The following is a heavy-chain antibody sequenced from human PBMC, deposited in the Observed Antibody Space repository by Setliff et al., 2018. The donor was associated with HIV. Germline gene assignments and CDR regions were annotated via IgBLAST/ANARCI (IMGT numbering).Heavy chain of an antibody. V-gene: IGHV4-34*01. CDR1: GGSFSGYY. J-gene: IGHJ4*02. CDR3: ARGPPFGEQWLVQVSSFDY. D-gene: IGHD6-19*01. Sequence: PSETLSLTCAVYGGSFSGYYWSWIRQPPGKGLEWIGEINHGGSTNYIPSLKSRVTISVDTSKNQFSLKLTSVTAADTAVYYCARGPPFGEQWLVQVSSFDYWGQGTLVTVSS. CDR2: INHGGST.